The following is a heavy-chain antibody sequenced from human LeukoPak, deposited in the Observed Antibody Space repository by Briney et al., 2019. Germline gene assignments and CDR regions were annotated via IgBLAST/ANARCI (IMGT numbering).Heavy chain of an antibody. V-gene: IGHV3-23*01. CDR3: AKDSVRGYSGYGSGGFDI. Sequence: GGPVRLPCAGSGFALSTYPISWVRQAPGKGLEWVSAIISSGDSTYYADYVKCRLTISRVNSENTLYLQMNSLRVEDTALYYCAKDSVRGYSGYGSGGFDIWGQGTMVTVSS. CDR2: IISSGDST. CDR1: GFALSTYP. D-gene: IGHD5-12*01. J-gene: IGHJ3*02.